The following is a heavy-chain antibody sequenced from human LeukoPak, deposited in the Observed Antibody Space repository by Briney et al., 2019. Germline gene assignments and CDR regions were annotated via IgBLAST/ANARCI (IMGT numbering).Heavy chain of an antibody. D-gene: IGHD1-26*01. Sequence: PGRSLRLSCTASGFTFGEYALNWVRQAPGKGLEWVGFIRSKDHSRTTEYAASVEGRFTISRDDSKSIAYLQMNSLKTEDTAVYYCSRAQTEVGAKYYFDYWGQGTLVTVSS. V-gene: IGHV3-49*04. CDR3: SRAQTEVGAKYYFDY. CDR1: GFTFGEYA. CDR2: IRSKDHSRTT. J-gene: IGHJ4*02.